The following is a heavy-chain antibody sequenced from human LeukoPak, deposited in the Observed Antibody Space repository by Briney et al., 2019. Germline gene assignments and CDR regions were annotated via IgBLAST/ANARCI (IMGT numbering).Heavy chain of an antibody. CDR2: IKQDGGEK. J-gene: IGHJ6*02. Sequence: GGSLRLSCAASGFTFSNYWMSWVRQAPGKGLEWVANIKQDGGEKSYVDSVKGRFTISRGNAKNSLYLQMSNLRAEDTAVYFCARGGGLDVWGQGATVTVSS. V-gene: IGHV3-7*03. CDR1: GFTFSNYW. CDR3: ARGGGLDV. D-gene: IGHD3-16*01.